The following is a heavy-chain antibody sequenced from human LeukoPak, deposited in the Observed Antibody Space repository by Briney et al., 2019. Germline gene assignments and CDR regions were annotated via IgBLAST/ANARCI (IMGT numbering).Heavy chain of an antibody. J-gene: IGHJ4*02. CDR2: IYYSGST. CDR3: ARDLGGDYDY. Sequence: SETLSLTCTVSGGSISSYYWSWIRQPPGKGLEWIGYIYYSGSTNYNPSLKSRVTISVATSKNQFSLKLSSVTAADTAVYYCARDLGGDYDYWGPGTLVTVSS. CDR1: GGSISSYY. D-gene: IGHD4-17*01. V-gene: IGHV4-59*01.